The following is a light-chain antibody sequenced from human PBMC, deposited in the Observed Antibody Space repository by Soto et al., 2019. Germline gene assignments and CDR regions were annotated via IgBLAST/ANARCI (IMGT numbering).Light chain of an antibody. Sequence: EIVLTQSPGTLSLSPGERATLSCRASQSVSSGYLAWYQQKPGQAPRLLIYGASSRATGIPNRFSGSWSRTDFTLTISRLEPEDFAVYYCQQHGSSPPWTFGKGTKVEIK. V-gene: IGKV3-20*01. CDR3: QQHGSSPPWT. CDR2: GAS. CDR1: QSVSSGY. J-gene: IGKJ1*01.